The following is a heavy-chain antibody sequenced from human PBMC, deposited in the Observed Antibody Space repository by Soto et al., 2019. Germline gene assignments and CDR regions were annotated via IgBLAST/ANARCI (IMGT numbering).Heavy chain of an antibody. D-gene: IGHD3-22*01. CDR2: ISSSSSYI. CDR3: ATSCRDSSGYYYDY. Sequence: GGSLRLSCAASGFTFSSYSMNWVRQAPGKGLEWVSSISSSSSYIYYADSVKGRFTISRDNAKNSLYLQMNSLRAEDTAVYYCATSCRDSSGYYYDYWGQGTLVTVSS. CDR1: GFTFSSYS. V-gene: IGHV3-21*01. J-gene: IGHJ4*02.